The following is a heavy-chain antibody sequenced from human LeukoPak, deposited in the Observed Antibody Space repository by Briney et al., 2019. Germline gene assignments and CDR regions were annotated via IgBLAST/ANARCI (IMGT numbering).Heavy chain of an antibody. CDR1: GFSFSTYY. V-gene: IGHV3-21*01. Sequence: GGSLRLSCAASGFSFSTYYVNWVRQAPGKGLECFLCICSSSPYIYYADSVRGRFAISRDNAKISLYLQMNSLRAEDTAVFYCARENHGSFVYWGQGSLVTVSS. D-gene: IGHD1-14*01. CDR2: ICSSSPYI. J-gene: IGHJ4*02. CDR3: ARENHGSFVY.